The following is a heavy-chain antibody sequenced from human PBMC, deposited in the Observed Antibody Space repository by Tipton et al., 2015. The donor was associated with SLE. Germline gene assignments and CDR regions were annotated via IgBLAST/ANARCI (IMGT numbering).Heavy chain of an antibody. CDR3: ARVGYYDSAGYPYFDF. V-gene: IGHV4-34*01. D-gene: IGHD3-22*01. CDR1: GGSSSGYY. J-gene: IGHJ4*02. CDR2: INHSGST. Sequence: TLSLTCAVYGGSSSGYYWSWIRQPPGKGLEWIGEINHSGSTNYNPSLKSRVTISVDTSKNQFSLKLSSVTAADTAVYYCARVGYYDSAGYPYFDFWGPGTLVTVSS.